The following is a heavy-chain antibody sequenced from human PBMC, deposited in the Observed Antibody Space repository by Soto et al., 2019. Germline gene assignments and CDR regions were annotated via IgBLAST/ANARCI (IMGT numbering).Heavy chain of an antibody. J-gene: IGHJ3*02. D-gene: IGHD3-16*02. Sequence: GGSLRLSCAASGFTFSSYAMSWVRQAPGKGLEWVSAISGSGGSTYYADSVKGRFTISRDNSKNTLYMQMNSLRAEDTAVYYCAKDFNDYIWGSYRSVNDAFDIWGQGTMVTVSS. CDR1: GFTFSSYA. CDR2: ISGSGGST. V-gene: IGHV3-23*01. CDR3: AKDFNDYIWGSYRSVNDAFDI.